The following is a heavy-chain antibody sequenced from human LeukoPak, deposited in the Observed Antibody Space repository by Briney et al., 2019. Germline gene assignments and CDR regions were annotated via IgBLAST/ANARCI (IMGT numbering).Heavy chain of an antibody. V-gene: IGHV3-21*01. Sequence: GGSLRLSCAASGFTFSSFNMNWVRQAPGKGLEWVSSISSSSSYIHYADSVKGRFTISRDNAKNSLYLQMNSLRVEDTAVYYCARDLVGAPDYWGQGTLVTVSS. D-gene: IGHD1-26*01. CDR3: ARDLVGAPDY. CDR2: ISSSSSYI. CDR1: GFTFSSFN. J-gene: IGHJ4*02.